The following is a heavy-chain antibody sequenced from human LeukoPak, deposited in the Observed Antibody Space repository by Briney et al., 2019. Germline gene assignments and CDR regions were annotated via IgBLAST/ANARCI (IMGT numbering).Heavy chain of an antibody. CDR3: ARASTGGYSSSWYDY. Sequence: SETLSLTCTVSGGSISSYYWSWIRQPPGKGLEWIGSIYYSGSTNYNPSLKTRVAISVDTSKNQFSLKLSSVTAADTAVYYCARASTGGYSSSWYDYWGQGTLVTVSS. D-gene: IGHD6-13*01. V-gene: IGHV4-59*01. CDR2: IYYSGST. J-gene: IGHJ4*02. CDR1: GGSISSYY.